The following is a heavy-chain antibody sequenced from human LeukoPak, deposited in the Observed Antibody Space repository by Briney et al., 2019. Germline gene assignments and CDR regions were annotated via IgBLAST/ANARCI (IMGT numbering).Heavy chain of an antibody. CDR2: ISATGDNT. J-gene: IGHJ4*02. CDR3: ARVYVVVVSAQRGAFDY. CDR1: GFTFSSYA. D-gene: IGHD2-21*01. V-gene: IGHV3-23*01. Sequence: GGSLRLSCAASGFTFSSYAMSWVRQAPGRGPEWVSAISATGDNTYNADSVKGRFTISRDNAKNTVHLQMNSLTAEDTAVYFCARVYVVVVSAQRGAFDYWGQGVLVTVSS.